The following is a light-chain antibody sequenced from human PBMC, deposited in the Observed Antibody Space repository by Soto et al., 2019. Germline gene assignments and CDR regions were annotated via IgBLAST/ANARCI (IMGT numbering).Light chain of an antibody. CDR2: DAS. Sequence: EIVLTQSPATLSLSPGERATLSCRANQSVRSNYLAWYQQKPGLAPRLLIYDASTRATGIPDRVCVSGSGTDFTLTIRRLEPEDYAVYYFHRYGSSPPWTFRQGIEV. V-gene: IGKV3D-20*01. CDR3: HRYGSSPPWT. CDR1: QSVRSNY. J-gene: IGKJ1*01.